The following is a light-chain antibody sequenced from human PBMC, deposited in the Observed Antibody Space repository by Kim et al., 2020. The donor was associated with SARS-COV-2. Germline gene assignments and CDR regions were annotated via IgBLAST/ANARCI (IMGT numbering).Light chain of an antibody. CDR3: NSRDTSGYRVV. CDR2: GKG. J-gene: IGLJ2*01. Sequence: GQTVRIKCQGDRLRRDYASWFQQKPGQAPLLVIYGKGDRPSGIPDRFAGSNSGDTASLTITGAQAEDEADYYCNSRDTSGYRVVFGGGTQLTVL. V-gene: IGLV3-19*01. CDR1: RLRRDY.